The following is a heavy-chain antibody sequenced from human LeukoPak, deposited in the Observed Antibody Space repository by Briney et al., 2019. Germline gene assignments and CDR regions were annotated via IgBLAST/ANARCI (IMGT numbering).Heavy chain of an antibody. J-gene: IGHJ4*02. D-gene: IGHD5-18*01. CDR2: IKGDERST. V-gene: IGHV3-74*01. Sequence: GGSLRLSCAASGFTFSRHGMHWVRQAPGKGLVWVSRIKGDERSTNYADSVKGRFTISRDNAKSTVYLEMNSLRAEDTAVYYCVRGQLWSYYHDYWGQGTLVTVSS. CDR3: VRGQLWSYYHDY. CDR1: GFTFSRHG.